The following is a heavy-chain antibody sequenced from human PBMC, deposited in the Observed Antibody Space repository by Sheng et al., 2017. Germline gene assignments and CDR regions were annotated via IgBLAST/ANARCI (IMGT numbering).Heavy chain of an antibody. CDR1: GYSISSGYY. J-gene: IGHJ6*02. Sequence: QVQLQESGPGLVKPSETLSLTCAVSGYSISSGYYWGWIRQPPGKGLEWIGSIYHSGSTYYNPSLKSRVTISVDTSKNQFSLKLSSVTAADTAVYYCARAAKGGYYDSSGYYPAPIYYYYGMDVWGQGTTVTV. V-gene: IGHV4-38-2*01. CDR3: ARAAKGGYYDSSGYYPAPIYYYYGMDV. D-gene: IGHD3-22*01. CDR2: IYHSGST.